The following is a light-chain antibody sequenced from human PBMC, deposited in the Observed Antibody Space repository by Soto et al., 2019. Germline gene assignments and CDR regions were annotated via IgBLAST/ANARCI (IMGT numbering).Light chain of an antibody. CDR2: KAS. Sequence: IHMTQSPSTLSGSVGDRVTITSRASQTISSWLAWYQQKPGKAPKLLIYKASTLKSGVPSRFSGSGSGTEFTLTISSLQPDDFATYYCQHYNSYSWTFGQGTKVDIK. J-gene: IGKJ1*01. CDR1: QTISSW. V-gene: IGKV1-5*03. CDR3: QHYNSYSWT.